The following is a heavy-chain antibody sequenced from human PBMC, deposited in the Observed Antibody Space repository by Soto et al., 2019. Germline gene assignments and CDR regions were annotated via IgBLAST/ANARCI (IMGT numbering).Heavy chain of an antibody. D-gene: IGHD2-8*01. J-gene: IGHJ6*02. CDR3: ARGDSTDCSNGVCSFFYNHDMDV. V-gene: IGHV1-2*04. CDR2: INPKSGGT. Sequence: GASVKVSCKASGFSFTGYYIHWLRQAPGQGLEWMGWINPKSGGTSTAQKFQGWVTMTTDTSISTASMELTRLTSDDTAIYYCARGDSTDCSNGVCSFFYNHDMDVWGQGTTVTVSS. CDR1: GFSFTGYY.